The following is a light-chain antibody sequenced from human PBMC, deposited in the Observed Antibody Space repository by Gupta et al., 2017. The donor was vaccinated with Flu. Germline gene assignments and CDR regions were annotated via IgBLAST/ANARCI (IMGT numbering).Light chain of an antibody. CDR1: QSLKHSNGITY. J-gene: IGKJ2*01. Sequence: CRSSQSLKHSNGITYLSWLHQRPGQPPRLLIYRISSRFSGVPDRFSGSGAGTDFTLKISRVEAEDVGVFYCMQTTQFPTTFGQGTRLEIE. CDR3: MQTTQFPTT. V-gene: IGKV2-24*01. CDR2: RIS.